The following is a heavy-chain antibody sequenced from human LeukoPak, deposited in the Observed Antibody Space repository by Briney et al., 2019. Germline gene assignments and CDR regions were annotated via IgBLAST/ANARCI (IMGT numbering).Heavy chain of an antibody. J-gene: IGHJ4*02. CDR3: AAHLGGDYVFDY. Sequence: SETLSLTCTVSGGSISSGGYYWSWIRQPPGKGLEWIGYIYYSGSTNYNPSLKSRVTISVDTYKNQFSLKLSSVTAADTAVYYCAAHLGGDYVFDYWGQGTLVTVSS. D-gene: IGHD4-17*01. CDR1: GGSISSGGYY. CDR2: IYYSGST. V-gene: IGHV4-61*08.